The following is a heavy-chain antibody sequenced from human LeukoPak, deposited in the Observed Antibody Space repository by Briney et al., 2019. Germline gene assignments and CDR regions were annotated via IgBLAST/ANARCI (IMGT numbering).Heavy chain of an antibody. D-gene: IGHD2-15*01. CDR1: GDSISSYF. Sequence: SETLSLTCTVSGDSISSYFWSWIRQPPGKRLEWIGYIYDSGSTNYNPSLKSRVTISIDTSKNQFSLKLSSLTAADTAVYYCARSGSYAAAGDYWGQGTLVTVSS. CDR3: ARSGSYAAAGDY. V-gene: IGHV4-59*08. J-gene: IGHJ4*02. CDR2: IYDSGST.